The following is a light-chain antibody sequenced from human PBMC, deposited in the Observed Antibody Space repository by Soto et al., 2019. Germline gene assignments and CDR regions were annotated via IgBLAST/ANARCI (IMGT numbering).Light chain of an antibody. CDR2: DAS. Sequence: EIVLTQSPATLSLSPGERATLSCRASQSVSSYLAWYQQQPGQAPRLLIYDASNRATGIPARFSGSGSGTDFTLTIGSLEHEDFAFYNGKQRKSTFGQRTKLEIK. CDR1: QSVSSY. J-gene: IGKJ2*01. CDR3: KQRKST. V-gene: IGKV3-11*01.